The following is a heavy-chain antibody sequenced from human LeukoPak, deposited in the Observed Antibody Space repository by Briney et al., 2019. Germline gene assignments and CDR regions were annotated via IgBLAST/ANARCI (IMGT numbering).Heavy chain of an antibody. CDR3: ARGRTGYSSGWYHPAPVALDI. V-gene: IGHV4-34*01. D-gene: IGHD6-19*01. Sequence: SETLSLTCAVYGGSFSGYYWSWIRQPPGKGLEWIGEINHSGSTNYNPSLKSRVTISVDTSKNQFSLKLSSVTAADTAVYYCARGRTGYSSGWYHPAPVALDIWGQGTMVTVSS. CDR2: INHSGST. J-gene: IGHJ3*02. CDR1: GGSFSGYY.